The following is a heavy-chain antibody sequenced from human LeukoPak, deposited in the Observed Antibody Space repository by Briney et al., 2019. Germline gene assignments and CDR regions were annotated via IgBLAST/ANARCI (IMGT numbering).Heavy chain of an antibody. Sequence: GGSLRLSCAASGFTFSGDAMSWVRQGPGKGLEWVSTINNNGRDTFYADSVKGRFTISRDNSRSTLYLQMNSLRPEDTAIYYCAREGYYGSGSPPSLYFDYWGQGTLVTVSS. CDR1: GFTFSGDA. J-gene: IGHJ4*02. V-gene: IGHV3-23*01. CDR3: AREGYYGSGSPPSLYFDY. D-gene: IGHD3-10*01. CDR2: INNNGRDT.